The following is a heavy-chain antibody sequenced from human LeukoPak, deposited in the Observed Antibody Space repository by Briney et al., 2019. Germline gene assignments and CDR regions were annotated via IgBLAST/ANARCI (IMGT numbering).Heavy chain of an antibody. CDR2: INPNSGGT. CDR1: GYTFTGYY. V-gene: IGHV1-2*02. J-gene: IGHJ4*02. D-gene: IGHD6-19*01. Sequence: ASVKVSCRASGYTFTGYYMHWVRQAPGQGLEWMGWINPNSGGTNYAQKFQGRVTMTRDTSISTAYMELSRLRSDDTAVYYCARTPSSSGLVWFDYWGQGTLVAVSS. CDR3: ARTPSSSGLVWFDY.